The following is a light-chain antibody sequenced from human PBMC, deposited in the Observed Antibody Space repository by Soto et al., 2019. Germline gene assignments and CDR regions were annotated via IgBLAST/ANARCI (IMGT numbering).Light chain of an antibody. V-gene: IGLV1-40*01. J-gene: IGLJ2*01. CDR2: GNS. CDR3: QSYDSSLSGVV. Sequence: QSVLTQPPSVSGAPGQRVTISCTGSSSNIGAGYDVHWYQQLPGTAPKLLIYGNSNRPSGVPDRFSGSKSGTSASLAITGLQAEDEADYYCQSYDSSLSGVVCGGGTKGDRP. CDR1: SSNIGAGYD.